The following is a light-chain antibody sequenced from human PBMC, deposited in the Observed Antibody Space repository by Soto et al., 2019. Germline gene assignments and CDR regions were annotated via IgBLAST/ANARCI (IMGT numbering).Light chain of an antibody. CDR1: QSGLYNSNNKNY. J-gene: IGKJ2*01. V-gene: IGKV4-1*01. Sequence: DIVMTQSPDSLAVSLGERATINCKSRQSGLYNSNNKNYLAWYQQRPGQPPKLLIYWASTRESGVPDRFSGSGSGTDFTPTITSLQAEDVAVYYCQQYETTPPTFGPGTKLEIK. CDR3: QQYETTPPT. CDR2: WAS.